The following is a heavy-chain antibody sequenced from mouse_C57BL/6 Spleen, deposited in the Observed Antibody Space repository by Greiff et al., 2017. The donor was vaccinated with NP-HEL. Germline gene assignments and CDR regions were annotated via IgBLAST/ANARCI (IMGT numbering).Heavy chain of an antibody. Sequence: VQLKESEGGLVQPGSSMKLSCTASGFTFSDYYMAWVRQVPEKGLEWVANINYDGSSTYYLDSLKSRFIISRDNAKNILYLQMSSLKSEDTATYYCAREDNYYGSSYPAWFAYWGQGTLVTVSA. CDR2: INYDGSST. V-gene: IGHV5-16*01. J-gene: IGHJ3*01. CDR1: GFTFSDYY. D-gene: IGHD1-1*01. CDR3: AREDNYYGSSYPAWFAY.